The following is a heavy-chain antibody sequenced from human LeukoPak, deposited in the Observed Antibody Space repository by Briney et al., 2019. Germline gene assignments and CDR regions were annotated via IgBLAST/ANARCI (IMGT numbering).Heavy chain of an antibody. J-gene: IGHJ4*02. CDR1: GCTFTNYD. V-gene: IGHV1-8*03. CDR2: MNPNSGNS. CDR3: AREGLDY. Sequence: ASVKVSCKASGCTFTNYDINWVRQATGQGLEWMGYMNPNSGNSSYAQKFHARFTITTYASISTASMELSGLTSEATALYYCAREGLDYWGQGTLVTVSS.